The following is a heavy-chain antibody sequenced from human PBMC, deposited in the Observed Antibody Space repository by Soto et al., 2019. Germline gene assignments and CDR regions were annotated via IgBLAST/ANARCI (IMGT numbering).Heavy chain of an antibody. V-gene: IGHV3-9*01. CDR3: AKDMQRLAAAVLGDYGMDV. J-gene: IGHJ6*02. D-gene: IGHD6-13*01. CDR1: GFTFDDYA. Sequence: EVQLVESGGGLVQPGRSLRLSCAASGFTFDDYAMHWVRQAPGKGLEWVSGISWNSGSIGYADSVKGRFTISRDNAKNSLYLQMNSLRAEDTALYYCAKDMQRLAAAVLGDYGMDVWGQGTTVTVSS. CDR2: ISWNSGSI.